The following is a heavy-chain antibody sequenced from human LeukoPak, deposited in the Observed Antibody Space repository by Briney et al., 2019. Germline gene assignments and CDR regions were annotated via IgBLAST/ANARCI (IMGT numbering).Heavy chain of an antibody. Sequence: GGSLRLSCAASGFTFSSYGMHRVRQAPGKGLEWVAVIWYDGSNKYYADSVKGRFTISRDNSKNTLYLQMNSLRAEDTAVYYCARDGRGIAAAGTYYYYMDVWGKGTTVTVPS. CDR1: GFTFSSYG. J-gene: IGHJ6*03. CDR2: IWYDGSNK. V-gene: IGHV3-33*01. CDR3: ARDGRGIAAAGTYYYYMDV. D-gene: IGHD6-13*01.